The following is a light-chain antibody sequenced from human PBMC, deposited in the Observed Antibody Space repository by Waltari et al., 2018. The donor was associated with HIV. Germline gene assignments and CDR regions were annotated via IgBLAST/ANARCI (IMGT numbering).Light chain of an antibody. CDR2: DVT. Sequence: QSALTQPASVSGSPGQSITISCAGGSTDVGVYNYVSWYQQYPGKVHKVVIYDVTERPSGVSIRFSGSKSGNTASLTISGLQAEDEADYYCCSFAGTNTWVFGGGTRLTV. CDR1: STDVGVYNY. J-gene: IGLJ3*02. V-gene: IGLV2-23*02. CDR3: CSFAGTNTWV.